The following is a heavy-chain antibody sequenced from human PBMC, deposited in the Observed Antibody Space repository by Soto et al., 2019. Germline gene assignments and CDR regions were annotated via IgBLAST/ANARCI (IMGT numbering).Heavy chain of an antibody. V-gene: IGHV1-69*06. CDR1: GGTFSSYA. J-gene: IGHJ4*02. CDR2: IIPIFGTA. CDR3: AREVGSVAAYFDY. D-gene: IGHD6-19*01. Sequence: ASVKVSCKASGGTFSSYAISWVRQAPGQGLEWMGGIIPIFGTANYAQKFQGRVTITADKSTSTAYMELSSLRSEDTAVYYCAREVGSVAAYFDYWGQGTLVTVSS.